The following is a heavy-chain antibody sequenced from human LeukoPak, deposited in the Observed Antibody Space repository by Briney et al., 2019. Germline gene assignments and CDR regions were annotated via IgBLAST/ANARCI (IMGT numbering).Heavy chain of an antibody. CDR2: INHGGST. Sequence: SETLSLTCAVYGGSFSGDFWSWIRQSPGKGLEWIGEINHGGSTTYNPSLQSRVTMSVDTSTNQISLKMTSVTAADTAVYYCARGDSSGYLMLDYWGQGTLVTVSS. V-gene: IGHV4-34*01. D-gene: IGHD3-22*01. CDR1: GGSFSGDF. CDR3: ARGDSSGYLMLDY. J-gene: IGHJ4*02.